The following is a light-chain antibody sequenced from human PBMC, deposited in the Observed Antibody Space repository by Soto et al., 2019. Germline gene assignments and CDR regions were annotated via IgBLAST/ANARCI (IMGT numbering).Light chain of an antibody. CDR1: LSLSNTY. J-gene: IGKJ4*01. Sequence: EIVMTQSPVTLSWSPGDRATLSCRASLSLSNTYISWYQQKPGQAPRLLIYGASFRATGIPARFSGSGSGTDFTLTISSLQPEDFALYYCHQDFDLPLTFGGGTKVEIK. CDR3: HQDFDLPLT. CDR2: GAS. V-gene: IGKV3D-7*01.